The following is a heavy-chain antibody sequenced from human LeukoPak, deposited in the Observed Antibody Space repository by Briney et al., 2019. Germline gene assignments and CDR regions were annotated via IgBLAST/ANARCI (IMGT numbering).Heavy chain of an antibody. D-gene: IGHD4/OR15-4a*01. CDR1: GFTFSSYS. CDR2: ISSSSSYI. J-gene: IGHJ4*02. V-gene: IGHV3-21*01. Sequence: GGSLRLSCAASGFTFSSYSMNWVRQAPGKGLEWVPSISSSSSYIYYADSVKGRFTISRDNAKNSLYLQMNSLRAEDTAVCYCASESPLFYGDNFNFFDYWGQGTLVTVSS. CDR3: ASESPLFYGDNFNFFDY.